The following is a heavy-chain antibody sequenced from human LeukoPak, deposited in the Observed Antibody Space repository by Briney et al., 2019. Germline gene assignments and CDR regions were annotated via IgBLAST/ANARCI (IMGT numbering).Heavy chain of an antibody. J-gene: IGHJ4*02. Sequence: EDGETIYAQKFQGRVTMTEDTSTDTAYMELSSLTSDDTAVYYCARTRGDYDILTAPASYWGQGTLVTISS. V-gene: IGHV1-24*01. D-gene: IGHD3-9*01. CDR3: ARTRGDYDILTAPASY. CDR2: EDGET.